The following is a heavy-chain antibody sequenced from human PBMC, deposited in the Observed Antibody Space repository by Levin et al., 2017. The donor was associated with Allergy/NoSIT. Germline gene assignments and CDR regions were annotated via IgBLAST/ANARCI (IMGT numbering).Heavy chain of an antibody. D-gene: IGHD5-12*01. CDR3: AKDRGYGDY. Sequence: SCAASGFTFSSYGMHWVRQAPGKGLEWVAVISYDGSNKYYADSVKGRFTISRDNSKNTLYLQMNSLRAEDTAVYYCAKDRGYGDYWGQGTLVTVSS. CDR2: ISYDGSNK. CDR1: GFTFSSYG. J-gene: IGHJ4*02. V-gene: IGHV3-30*18.